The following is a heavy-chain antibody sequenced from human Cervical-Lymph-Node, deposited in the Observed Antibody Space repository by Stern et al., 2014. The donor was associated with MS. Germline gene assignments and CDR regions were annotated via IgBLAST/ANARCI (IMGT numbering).Heavy chain of an antibody. D-gene: IGHD7-27*01. CDR2: IYYSGST. J-gene: IGHJ4*02. CDR3: ARDQGLLGIDY. Sequence: QEQLQESGPGLVKPSETLSLTCTVSGGSISSYYWSWIRQPPGKGLEWIGYIYYSGSTNYNPSLKSRVTISVDTSKNQFSLKLSSVTAADTAVYYCARDQGLLGIDYWGQGTLVTVSS. CDR1: GGSISSYY. V-gene: IGHV4-59*01.